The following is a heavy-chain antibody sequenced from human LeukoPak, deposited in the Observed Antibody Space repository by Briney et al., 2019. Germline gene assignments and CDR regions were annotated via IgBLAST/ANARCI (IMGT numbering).Heavy chain of an antibody. CDR1: GFTFSNYW. CDR3: ARDCSSTRCFRGGFDP. D-gene: IGHD2-2*01. J-gene: IGHJ5*02. CDR2: IKQDGSEK. V-gene: IGHV3-7*01. Sequence: GGSLRLSCAASGFTFSNYWMTWVRQAPGKGLEWVANIKQDGSEKYYMDSVKGRFTVSRDDAKNSLYLQMNSLRVEDTAVYYCARDCSSTRCFRGGFDPWGQGTLVIVSS.